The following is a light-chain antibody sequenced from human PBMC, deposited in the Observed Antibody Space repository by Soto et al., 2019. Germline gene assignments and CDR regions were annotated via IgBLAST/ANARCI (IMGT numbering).Light chain of an antibody. V-gene: IGKV3D-7*01. J-gene: IGKJ1*01. CDR2: GAS. CDR3: QQDYNLPWT. Sequence: EIVMTQSPATLSFSPGERATLSCRASQSVSSSYLSWYQQKPGQAPRLLIYGASTRATGIPARFSGSGSGTDFTLTISSLQPEDFAVYYCQQDYNLPWTSGQGTKVDIX. CDR1: QSVSSSY.